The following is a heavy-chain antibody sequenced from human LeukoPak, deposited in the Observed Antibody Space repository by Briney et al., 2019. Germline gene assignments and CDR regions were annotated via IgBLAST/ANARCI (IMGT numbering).Heavy chain of an antibody. V-gene: IGHV4-31*03. D-gene: IGHD4-17*01. CDR1: GGSISSGGYY. CDR3: ARGIDYGDPNDAFDI. Sequence: PSETLSLTCTVSGGSISSGGYYWSWIRQRPGKGLEWIGYIYYSGSTYYNPSLKSRVTISVDTSKNQFSLKLSSVTAPDTAVYYCARGIDYGDPNDAFDIWGQGTMVTVSS. CDR2: IYYSGST. J-gene: IGHJ3*02.